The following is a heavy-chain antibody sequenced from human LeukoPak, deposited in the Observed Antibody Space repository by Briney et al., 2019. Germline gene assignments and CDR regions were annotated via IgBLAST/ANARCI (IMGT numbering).Heavy chain of an antibody. J-gene: IGHJ4*02. CDR2: IIPIFGTA. D-gene: IGHD2-2*02. CDR1: GGTFSSYA. Sequence: SVKVSCKASGGTFSSYAISWVRQAPGQGLEWMGGIIPIFGTANYAQKFQGRVTITADESTSTAYMELSSLRSEDTAVYYCARGTPRNQLLLYHFDYWGQGTLVTVSS. CDR3: ARGTPRNQLLLYHFDY. V-gene: IGHV1-69*01.